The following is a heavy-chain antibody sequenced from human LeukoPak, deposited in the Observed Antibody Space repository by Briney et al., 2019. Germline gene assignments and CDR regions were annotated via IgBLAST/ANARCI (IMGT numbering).Heavy chain of an antibody. CDR2: MNPNSRNT. CDR1: GYTFSSYD. CDR3: TRGLLVGGTMYFDY. Sequence: GASVKVSCKASGYTFSSYDINWVRQATGQGLEWMGWMNPNSRNTGYAQKFQGRVSMTTNTSISTAYMELSSLRSEDTAMYYCTRGLLVGGTMYFDYWALGTLVTVSS. D-gene: IGHD1-26*01. J-gene: IGHJ4*02. V-gene: IGHV1-8*02.